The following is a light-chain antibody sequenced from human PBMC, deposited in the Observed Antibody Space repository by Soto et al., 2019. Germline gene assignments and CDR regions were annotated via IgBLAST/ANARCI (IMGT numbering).Light chain of an antibody. J-gene: IGKJ4*01. CDR3: EQLHTHPHT. CDR1: QGITRY. Sequence: LSRSRAYVSASVGERVTITVLASQGITRYLAWYQQKPGKAPKLLIYAASTLQSGVPSRFSGSGAGTDFSLTISSLQSEDSATHYCEQLHTHPHTVSGGTKVDI. CDR2: AAS. V-gene: IGKV1-9*01.